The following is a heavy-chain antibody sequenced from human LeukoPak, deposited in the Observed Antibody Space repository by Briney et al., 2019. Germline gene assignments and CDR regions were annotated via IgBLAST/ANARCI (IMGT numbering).Heavy chain of an antibody. CDR1: GGSVSSGSYY. CDR2: IYYSGST. Sequence: PSETLSLTCTVSGGSVSSGSYYWSWIRQPPGKRLEWIGYIYYSGSTNYNPSLKSRVTISVDTSKNQFSLKLSSVTAADTAVYYCARLTAYSSSWFFDYWGQGTLVTVSS. D-gene: IGHD6-13*01. V-gene: IGHV4-61*01. CDR3: ARLTAYSSSWFFDY. J-gene: IGHJ4*02.